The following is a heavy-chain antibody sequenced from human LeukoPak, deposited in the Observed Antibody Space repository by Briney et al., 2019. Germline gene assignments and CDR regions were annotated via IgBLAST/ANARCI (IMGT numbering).Heavy chain of an antibody. Sequence: PGGSLRLSCAASGFTFRNAWMSWVRQAPGKGLEWVGRIKSKTDGGTTDYAAPVKGRFTISRDDSKNTLYLQMNSLKTEDTAVYYCTTDLEWVLSFYYFDYWGQGTLVTVSS. D-gene: IGHD1-26*01. J-gene: IGHJ4*02. CDR2: IKSKTDGGTT. V-gene: IGHV3-15*01. CDR3: TTDLEWVLSFYYFDY. CDR1: GFTFRNAW.